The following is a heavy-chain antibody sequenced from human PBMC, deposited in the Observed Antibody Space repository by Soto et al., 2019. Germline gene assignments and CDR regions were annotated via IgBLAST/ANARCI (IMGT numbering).Heavy chain of an antibody. CDR1: GGSFSGYY. CDR2: INHSGST. Sequence: SETLSLSCAVYGGSFSGYYWSWIRQPPGKGLEWIGEINHSGSTNYNPSLKSRVTISVDTSKNQFSLKLSSVTAADTAVYYCERAGMLRGVYYGMDVCGRGPTVTVSS. J-gene: IGHJ6*02. D-gene: IGHD3-10*01. CDR3: ERAGMLRGVYYGMDV. V-gene: IGHV4-34*01.